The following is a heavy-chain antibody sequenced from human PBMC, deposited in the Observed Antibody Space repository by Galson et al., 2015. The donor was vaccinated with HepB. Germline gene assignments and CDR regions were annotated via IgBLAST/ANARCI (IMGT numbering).Heavy chain of an antibody. Sequence: SVKVSCKASGYTFTMYAMHWVRQAPGQRPEWMGWINVGNGNTKYSQKFQGRVTITRDTSASTAYMELGSLESEDTAVYYCARSGRFGIAAADHGLYWGQGTLVTVSS. V-gene: IGHV1-3*01. CDR1: GYTFTMYA. CDR2: INVGNGNT. D-gene: IGHD6-13*01. CDR3: ARSGRFGIAAADHGLY. J-gene: IGHJ4*02.